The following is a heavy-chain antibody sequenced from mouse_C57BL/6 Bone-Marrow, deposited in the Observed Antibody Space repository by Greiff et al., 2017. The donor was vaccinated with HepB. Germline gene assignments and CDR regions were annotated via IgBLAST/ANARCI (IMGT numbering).Heavy chain of an antibody. Sequence: EVKLMESGGGLVQSGRSLRLSCATSGFTFSDFYMEWVRQSPGKGLEWIAASRNKANDYTTEYSASVKGRFIVSRDTSQSILYLQMNALRAEDTAIYYCARDAWSNSYAMDYWGQGTSVTVSS. CDR3: ARDAWSNSYAMDY. J-gene: IGHJ4*01. D-gene: IGHD2-5*01. CDR1: GFTFSDFY. CDR2: SRNKANDYTT. V-gene: IGHV7-1*01.